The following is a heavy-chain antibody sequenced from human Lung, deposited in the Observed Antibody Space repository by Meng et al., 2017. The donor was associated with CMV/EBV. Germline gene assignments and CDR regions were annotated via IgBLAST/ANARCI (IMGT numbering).Heavy chain of an antibody. V-gene: IGHV3-30-3*01. CDR1: GFTFSSYP. J-gene: IGHJ4*02. Sequence: SCAASGFTFSSYPMHWVRQAPGKGLEWVAVISHDGSNKYYADAVKGRFTISRDNYKNTLYLQMNRLRDEDTAVYYCSGDQGLRSFYLLFRYWGQGXLVTVSS. D-gene: IGHD3-9*01. CDR2: ISHDGSNK. CDR3: SGDQGLRSFYLLFRY.